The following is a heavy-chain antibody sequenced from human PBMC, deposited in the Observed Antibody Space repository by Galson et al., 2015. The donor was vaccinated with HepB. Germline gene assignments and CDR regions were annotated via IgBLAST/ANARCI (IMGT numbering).Heavy chain of an antibody. V-gene: IGHV3-53*01. Sequence: SLRLSCAASGFSVGTNYMSWVRQAPGKGLEWVSIIYSGGSPYYADSVEGRFTISRDNSKNTLYLQMHSLKTEDTAVYYCARDVSRHRYGMDVWGQGTTVTVSS. CDR1: GFSVGTNY. CDR3: ARDVSRHRYGMDV. CDR2: IYSGGSP. J-gene: IGHJ6*02. D-gene: IGHD5/OR15-5a*01.